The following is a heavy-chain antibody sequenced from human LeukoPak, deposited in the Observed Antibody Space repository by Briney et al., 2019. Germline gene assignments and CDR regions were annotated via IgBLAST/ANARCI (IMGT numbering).Heavy chain of an antibody. CDR3: ARVEYYDILTGPNWFDP. Sequence: ASVKVSCKASGCTFTGYYMHWVRQAPGQGLEWMGWINPNSGGTNYAQKFQGRVTMTRDTSISTAYMELSRLRSDDTAVYYCARVEYYDILTGPNWFDPWGQGTLVTVSS. CDR2: INPNSGGT. CDR1: GCTFTGYY. J-gene: IGHJ5*02. D-gene: IGHD3-9*01. V-gene: IGHV1-2*02.